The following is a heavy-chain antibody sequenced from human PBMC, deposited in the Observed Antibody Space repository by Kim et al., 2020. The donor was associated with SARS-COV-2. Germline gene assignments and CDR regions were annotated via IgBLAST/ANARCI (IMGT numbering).Heavy chain of an antibody. D-gene: IGHD6-13*01. CDR2: IYYSGST. CDR1: GGSISSYY. J-gene: IGHJ4*02. V-gene: IGHV4-59*08. CDR3: AAGYTSDWYYFDY. Sequence: SETLSLTCTVSGGSISSYYWSWIRQPPGKGLEWIGYIYYSGSTNCNPSLKSRVTMSVDTSQNQFSLKLSSVTAADTAVYYCAAGYTSDWYYFDYWGQRT.